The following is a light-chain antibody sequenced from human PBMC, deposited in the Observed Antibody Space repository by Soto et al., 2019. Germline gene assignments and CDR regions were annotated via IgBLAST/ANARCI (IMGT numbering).Light chain of an antibody. CDR3: QHYNNGPPYT. J-gene: IGKJ2*01. Sequence: EIVMTQSPVTLSVSPGERATLSCRASQTVSNSFSWYQQKPGQAPRLLIYGASIRATGIPARFSGSGSGTEFTLTINSLQSEDFAVYYCQHYNNGPPYTFGQGTKLEIK. CDR2: GAS. V-gene: IGKV3-15*01. CDR1: QTVSNS.